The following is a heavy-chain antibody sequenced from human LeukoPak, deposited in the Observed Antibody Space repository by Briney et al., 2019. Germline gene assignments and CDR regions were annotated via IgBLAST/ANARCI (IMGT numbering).Heavy chain of an antibody. CDR1: GDSVSSNSAA. V-gene: IGHV6-1*01. J-gene: IGHJ4*02. D-gene: IGHD4-17*01. CDR3: ARGSPRHDYGDFDY. CDR2: TYYRSKWYN. Sequence: SQTLSLTCAISGDSVSSNSAAWNWIRQSPSRGLECLGRTYYRSKWYNDYAVSVKSRITINPDTSKNQFSLQLNSVTPEDTAVYYCARGSPRHDYGDFDYWGQGTLVTVSS.